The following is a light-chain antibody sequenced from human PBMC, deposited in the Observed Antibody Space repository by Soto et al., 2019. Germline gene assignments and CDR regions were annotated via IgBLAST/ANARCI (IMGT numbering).Light chain of an antibody. V-gene: IGKV1-12*01. CDR1: QDIRDW. J-gene: IGKJ5*01. CDR2: AAS. Sequence: DIQMTQSPSSVSASVADRVTITCRASQDIRDWLAWYQQKPGKAPEPLIYAASSLQSGVPSRFSGGGSGTDFTLTISSLQPEDFATYYCQQTNNFPLTFGQGTRLEIK. CDR3: QQTNNFPLT.